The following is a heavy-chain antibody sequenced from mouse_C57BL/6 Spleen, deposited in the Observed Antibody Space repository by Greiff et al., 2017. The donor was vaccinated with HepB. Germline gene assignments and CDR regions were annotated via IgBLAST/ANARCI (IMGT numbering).Heavy chain of an antibody. CDR1: GYTFTDYN. CDR3: ARRPSVVATGYYAMDD. V-gene: IGHV1-22*01. J-gene: IGHJ4*01. D-gene: IGHD1-1*01. Sequence: EVQLQQSGPELVKPGASVKMSCKASGYTFTDYNMHWVKQSHGKSLEWIGYINPNNGGTSYNQKFKGKATLTVNKSSSTAYMELRSLTSEDSAVYYCARRPSVVATGYYAMDDWGQGTSVTVSS. CDR2: INPNNGGT.